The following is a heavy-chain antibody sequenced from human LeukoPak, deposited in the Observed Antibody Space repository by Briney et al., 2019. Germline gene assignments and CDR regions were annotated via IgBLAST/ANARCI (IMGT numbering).Heavy chain of an antibody. J-gene: IGHJ4*02. CDR3: AKGGSYRSQPYFDY. CDR1: GFTVSSNY. D-gene: IGHD3-16*02. CDR2: VYSGGST. V-gene: IGHV3-66*01. Sequence: TGGSLRLSCAASGFTVSSNYMSWVRQAPGKGLEWVSVVYSGGSTYYADSVKGRFTISRDNSKNTVYLQMNSLRAEDTAVYYCAKGGSYRSQPYFDYWGQGTPVTVSS.